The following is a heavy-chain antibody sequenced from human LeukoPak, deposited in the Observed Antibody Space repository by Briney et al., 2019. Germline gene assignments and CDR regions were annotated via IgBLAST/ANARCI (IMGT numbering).Heavy chain of an antibody. J-gene: IGHJ5*02. D-gene: IGHD2-2*01. CDR1: GGSISSYY. CDR2: IYYSGST. Sequence: PSETLSLTCTVSGGSISSYYWSWIRQPPGKGLERIGYIYYSGSTNSNPSLRSRVTISVDTSNNQFSLRLSSVTAADTAVYYCARLMAYCTTTTCHPGWLDPWGQGTLVTVSS. V-gene: IGHV4-59*01. CDR3: ARLMAYCTTTTCHPGWLDP.